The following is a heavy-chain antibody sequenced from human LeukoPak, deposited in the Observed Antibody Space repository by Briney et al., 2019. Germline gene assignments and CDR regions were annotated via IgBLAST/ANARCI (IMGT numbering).Heavy chain of an antibody. Sequence: PSETLSLTCTVSGGSISSGGYYWSWIRQHPGKGLEWIGYIYYSGSTNYNPSLKSRVTISVDTSKNQFSLKLSSVTAADTAVYYCARENPLAAAVFDAFDIWGQGTMVTVSS. J-gene: IGHJ3*02. CDR3: ARENPLAAAVFDAFDI. CDR2: IYYSGST. D-gene: IGHD6-13*01. V-gene: IGHV4-61*08. CDR1: GGSISSGGYY.